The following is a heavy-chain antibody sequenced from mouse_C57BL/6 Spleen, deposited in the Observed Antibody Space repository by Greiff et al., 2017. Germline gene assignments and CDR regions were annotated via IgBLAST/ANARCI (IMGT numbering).Heavy chain of an antibody. V-gene: IGHV5-4*01. CDR2: ISDGGSYT. J-gene: IGHJ3*01. D-gene: IGHD1-1*02. CDR1: GFTFSSYA. CDR3: ARDSNYASGFAY. Sequence: EVQVVESGGGLVKPGGSLKLSCAASGFTFSSYAMSWVRQTPEKRLEWVATISDGGSYTYYPDNVKGRFTISRDNAKNNLYLQMSHLKSEDTAMYYCARDSNYASGFAYWGQGTLVTVAA.